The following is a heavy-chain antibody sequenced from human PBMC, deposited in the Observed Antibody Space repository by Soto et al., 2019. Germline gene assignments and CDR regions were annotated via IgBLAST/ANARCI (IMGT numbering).Heavy chain of an antibody. J-gene: IGHJ3*01. CDR2: INSDGSST. Sequence: PGGSLRLSCSASVFTFTNYWMQWVRQAPGKGLVWVSRINSDGSSTSHADSVKGRFTISRDNAKNTLYLQMSSLRAEDTAVYYCARHQYLPDDVFYLWGRGTVGT. CDR1: VFTFTNYW. D-gene: IGHD2-2*01. V-gene: IGHV3-74*01. CDR3: ARHQYLPDDVFYL.